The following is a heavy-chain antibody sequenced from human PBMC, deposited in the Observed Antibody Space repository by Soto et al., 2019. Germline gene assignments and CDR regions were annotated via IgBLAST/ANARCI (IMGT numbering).Heavy chain of an antibody. J-gene: IGHJ3*02. Sequence: SETLSLTCTVSGGSISSSSYYWGWIRQPPGKGLEWIGSIYYSGSTYYNPSLKSRVTISVDTSKNQFSLKLSSVTAADTAVYYCARSRNHGCYYQAFDIWGQGTMVTVSS. CDR3: ARSRNHGCYYQAFDI. CDR2: IYYSGST. V-gene: IGHV4-39*01. CDR1: GGSISSSSYY. D-gene: IGHD2-15*01.